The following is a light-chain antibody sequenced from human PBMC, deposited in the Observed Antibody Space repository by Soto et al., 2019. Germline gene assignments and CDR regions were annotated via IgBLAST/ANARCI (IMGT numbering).Light chain of an antibody. J-gene: IGKJ5*01. CDR1: QDIGNW. CDR3: QQAKSFPIT. CDR2: SAS. V-gene: IGKV1-12*01. Sequence: DIQVTQSPPSMAASVGARVTITCRASQDIGNWMTWYQQKPGKAPKLLIYSASTLVRGVPSRFSGSGSGTEFTLTISGLQPEDSLTYYCQQAKSFPITFGQGTRLEI.